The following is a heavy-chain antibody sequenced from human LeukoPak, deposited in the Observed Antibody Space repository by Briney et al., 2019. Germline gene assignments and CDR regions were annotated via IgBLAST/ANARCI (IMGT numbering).Heavy chain of an antibody. D-gene: IGHD1-26*01. CDR2: ISAYNGNT. V-gene: IGHV1-18*01. Sequence: ASVKVSCKASGYTFTSYGISWVRQAPGQGLEWMGWISAYNGNTNYAQKLQGRVTMTTDTSTSTAYMELRGLRSDDTAVYYCARELGIVGATNFDYWGQGTLVTVSS. CDR3: ARELGIVGATNFDY. CDR1: GYTFTSYG. J-gene: IGHJ4*02.